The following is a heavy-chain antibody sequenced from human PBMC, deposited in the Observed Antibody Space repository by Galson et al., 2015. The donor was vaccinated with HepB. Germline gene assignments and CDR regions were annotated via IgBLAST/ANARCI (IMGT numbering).Heavy chain of an antibody. V-gene: IGHV3-11*01. CDR2: ISGTSNTI. CDR1: GFTFSDYL. D-gene: IGHD2-8*02. Sequence: SLRLSCAASGFTFSDYLMTWIRQAPGKGLEWVSDISGTSNTIYYADSVTGRFTISRDNSKNSVYLQMNGLRAEDTAVYYCARLYRTGGVFVVGYWGQGTLVTVSS. CDR3: ARLYRTGGVFVVGY. J-gene: IGHJ4*02.